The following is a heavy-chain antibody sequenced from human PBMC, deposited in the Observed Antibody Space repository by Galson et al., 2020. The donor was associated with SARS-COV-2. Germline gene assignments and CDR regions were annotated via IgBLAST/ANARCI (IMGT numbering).Heavy chain of an antibody. CDR1: GFTVSSNY. CDR2: IYSGGST. V-gene: IGHV3-53*01. D-gene: IGHD3-10*01. J-gene: IGHJ6*02. CDR3: ARGVGITMVRFPLDV. Sequence: GGSLRLSCAASGFTVSSNYMSWVRHAPGKGLEWVSVIYSGGSTYYADSVKGRFTISRDNSKNTLYLQMNSLRAEDTAVYYCARGVGITMVRFPLDVWGQGTTVTVSS.